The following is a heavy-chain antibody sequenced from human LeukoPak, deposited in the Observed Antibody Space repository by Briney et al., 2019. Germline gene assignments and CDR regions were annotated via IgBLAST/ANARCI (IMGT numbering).Heavy chain of an antibody. J-gene: IGHJ4*02. CDR1: GYTFTGYY. CDR2: INPNSGGT. Sequence: ASVKVSCKASGYTFTGYYMHWVGQAPGQGLEWMGWINPNSGGTNYAQKLQGRVTMTRDTSISTAYMELSRLRSNDTGVYYCARVWVVAYYFDYWGERTVDRL. V-gene: IGHV1-2*02. D-gene: IGHD2-15*01. CDR3: ARVWVVAYYFDY.